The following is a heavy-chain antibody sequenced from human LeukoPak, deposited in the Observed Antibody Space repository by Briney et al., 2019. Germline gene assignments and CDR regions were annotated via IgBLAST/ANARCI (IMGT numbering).Heavy chain of an antibody. CDR3: ARDGYCSGGSCCSSYYYYGMDV. CDR1: GYTFTGYY. CDR2: INPNSGGT. V-gene: IGHV1-2*02. D-gene: IGHD2-15*01. J-gene: IGHJ6*02. Sequence: ASVKVSCKASGYTFTGYYMHWVRQAPGQGLEWMGWINPNSGGTNYAQKFQGRVTMTRDTSISTAYMELSRLRSDDTAVYYCARDGYCSGGSCCSSYYYYGMDVWGQGTTVTVSS.